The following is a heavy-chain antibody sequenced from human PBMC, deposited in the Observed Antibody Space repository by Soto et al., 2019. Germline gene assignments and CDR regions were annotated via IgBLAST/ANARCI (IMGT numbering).Heavy chain of an antibody. CDR3: ARGPVRITIFGVVIIPFDY. D-gene: IGHD3-3*01. CDR2: IYYSGST. V-gene: IGHV4-31*03. Sequence: QVQLQESGPGLVKPSQTLSLTCTVSGGSISSGGYYWSWIRQHPGKGLEWIGYIYYSGSTYYNPSFKSRVTISRDTSKNQLSQKLRSVTAVDTAVYYCARGPVRITIFGVVIIPFDYWGQGTLVTVSS. CDR1: GGSISSGGYY. J-gene: IGHJ4*02.